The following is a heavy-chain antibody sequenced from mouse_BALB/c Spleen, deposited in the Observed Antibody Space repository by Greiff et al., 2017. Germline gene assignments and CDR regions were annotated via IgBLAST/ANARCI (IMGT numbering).Heavy chain of an antibody. V-gene: IGHV14-3*02. Sequence: VHVKQSGAELVKPGASVKLSCTASGFNIKDTYMHWVKQRPEQGLEWIGRIDPANGNTKYDPKFQGKATITADTSSNTAYLQLSSLTSEDTAVYYCARSGGRGYFDVWGAGTTVTVSS. CDR3: ARSGGRGYFDV. D-gene: IGHD1-1*01. CDR2: IDPANGNT. CDR1: GFNIKDTY. J-gene: IGHJ1*01.